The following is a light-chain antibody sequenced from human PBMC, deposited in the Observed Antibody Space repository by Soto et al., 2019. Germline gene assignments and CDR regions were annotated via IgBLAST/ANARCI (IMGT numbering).Light chain of an antibody. Sequence: DIQMTQSPSTLSASVGDRVTITCRASQSISTWLSWYQQKPGKAPKLLIYKASSLEGGVPSRFSGSGSGTEFTLTISSLQPDDFATYYCQQDRNRWTFGQGTKVEIK. CDR3: QQDRNRWT. CDR2: KAS. V-gene: IGKV1-5*03. CDR1: QSISTW. J-gene: IGKJ1*01.